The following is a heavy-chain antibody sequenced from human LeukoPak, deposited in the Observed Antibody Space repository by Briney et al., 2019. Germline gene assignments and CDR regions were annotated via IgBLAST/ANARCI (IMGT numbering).Heavy chain of an antibody. D-gene: IGHD3-10*01. V-gene: IGHV4-34*01. J-gene: IGHJ5*02. Sequence: PSETLSLTCAVYGGSFSGYYWSWVRQPPGTGREWMGEINHSGRTNFNPSLKSRVTISVETSKNQFSLKLSSVTAAETAVYYCARGKITMVRGATNSEAPWGQGTLVTVSS. CDR3: ARGKITMVRGATNSEAP. CDR1: GGSFSGYY. CDR2: INHSGRT.